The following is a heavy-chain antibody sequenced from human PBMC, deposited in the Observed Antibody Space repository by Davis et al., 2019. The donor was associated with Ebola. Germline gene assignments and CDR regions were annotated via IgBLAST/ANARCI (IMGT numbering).Heavy chain of an antibody. CDR1: GGSFSGYY. D-gene: IGHD6-13*01. Sequence: GSLRLSCAVYGGSFSGYYWGWIRQAPGKGLEWIGEIDHSGSTNYNPSLKSRLTISVDTSKNQFSLKVSSVTAADTAVYYCARGALIAAAGTGKDFDYWGQGTLVTVSS. V-gene: IGHV4-34*01. J-gene: IGHJ4*02. CDR2: IDHSGST. CDR3: ARGALIAAAGTGKDFDY.